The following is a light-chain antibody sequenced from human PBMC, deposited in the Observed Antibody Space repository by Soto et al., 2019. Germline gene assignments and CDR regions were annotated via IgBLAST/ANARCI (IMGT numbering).Light chain of an antibody. J-gene: IGKJ1*01. CDR2: KAS. Sequence: DIQMTQSPSTLSATVGVRFTIISRASQSISSWLAWYQQKPGKAPKLLIYKASSLESGVPSRFSGSGSGTEFTLTISSLQPDDFATYYCQQYSSYWTFAQGTKVDIK. V-gene: IGKV1-5*03. CDR1: QSISSW. CDR3: QQYSSYWT.